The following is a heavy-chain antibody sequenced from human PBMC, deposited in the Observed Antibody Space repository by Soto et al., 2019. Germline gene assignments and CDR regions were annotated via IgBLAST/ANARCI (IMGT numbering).Heavy chain of an antibody. CDR1: GFTVSHNY. CDR3: ARDTDYYGMDV. V-gene: IGHV3-53*01. D-gene: IGHD4-17*01. Sequence: EVQLVESGGGLIQPGGSLRLSCAASGFTVSHNYMSWVRQAPGEGLEWVSVIYSASSTYYADSVKGRFTISRDNSKNTLYLQMNRLRAEDTAVYYCARDTDYYGMDVWGQGTTVTVSS. CDR2: IYSASST. J-gene: IGHJ6*02.